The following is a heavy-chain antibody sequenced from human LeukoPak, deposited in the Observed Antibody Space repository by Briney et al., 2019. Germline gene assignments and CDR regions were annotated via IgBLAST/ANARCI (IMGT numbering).Heavy chain of an antibody. CDR1: GGTFSSYA. CDR3: ARYPEVVPADDAFDI. Sequence: GASVKVSCKASGGTFSSYAISWVRQAPGQGLEWMGGIIPIFGTANYAQKFQGRVTIAADESTSTAYMELSSLRSEDTAVYYCARYPEVVPADDAFDIWGQGTMVTVSS. J-gene: IGHJ3*02. CDR2: IIPIFGTA. D-gene: IGHD2-2*01. V-gene: IGHV1-69*13.